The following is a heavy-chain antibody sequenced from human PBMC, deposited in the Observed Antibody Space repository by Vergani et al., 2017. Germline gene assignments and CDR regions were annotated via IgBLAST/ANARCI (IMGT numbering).Heavy chain of an antibody. J-gene: IGHJ4*02. V-gene: IGHV3-66*01. Sequence: EVQVVETGGGLVQPGGSLRLSCAASGFTVSSNYMSWVRQAPGKGLEWVSVIYSGGSTYYADSVKGRFIISRDNSKNTLYLQMNSLRAEDTAVDYCASSKDPGTFDYWGQGTLVTVSS. D-gene: IGHD2-2*01. CDR2: IYSGGST. CDR3: ASSKDPGTFDY. CDR1: GFTVSSNY.